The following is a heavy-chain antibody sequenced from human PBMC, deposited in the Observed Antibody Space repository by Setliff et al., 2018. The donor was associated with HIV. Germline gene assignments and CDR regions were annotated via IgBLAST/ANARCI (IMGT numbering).Heavy chain of an antibody. V-gene: IGHV4-34*01. CDR1: GGSFSGYY. Sequence: ASETLSLTCAVYGGSFSGYYWSWIRQPPGKGLEWIGEINHSGSTNYNPYLKSRVTISVDTSKNQFSLKLSSVTAADTAVYYCARGRRRLNYYDSSGYYPGLFYWGQGTLVTVSS. CDR3: ARGRRRLNYYDSSGYYPGLFY. CDR2: INHSGST. D-gene: IGHD3-22*01. J-gene: IGHJ4*02.